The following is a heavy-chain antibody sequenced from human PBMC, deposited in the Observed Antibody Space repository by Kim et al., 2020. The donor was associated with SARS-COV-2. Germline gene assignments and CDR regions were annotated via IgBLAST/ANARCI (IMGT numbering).Heavy chain of an antibody. CDR1: GGSISSYY. CDR3: ARHLQEGLWFGELNAFDI. Sequence: SETLSLTCTVSGGSISSYYWSWIRQPPGQGLEWIGYIYYSGSTNYNPSLKSRVTISVDTSKDQFSLKLSSVTAADTAVYYCARHLQEGLWFGELNAFDIWGQGTMVTVSS. V-gene: IGHV4-59*08. D-gene: IGHD3-10*01. J-gene: IGHJ3*02. CDR2: IYYSGST.